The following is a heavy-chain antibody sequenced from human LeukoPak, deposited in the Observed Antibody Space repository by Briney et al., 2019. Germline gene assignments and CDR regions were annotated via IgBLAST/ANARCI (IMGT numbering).Heavy chain of an antibody. V-gene: IGHV3-23*01. CDR2: ISGSGGST. Sequence: GGSLRLSCAASGFTFSSYAMSWVRQAPGKGLEWVSAISGSGGSTYYADSVKGRFIISRDNAKNSVYLQMNSLRGEDTAVYYCARGFFDCWGQGTLVTVSS. CDR3: ARGFFDC. J-gene: IGHJ4*02. CDR1: GFTFSSYA.